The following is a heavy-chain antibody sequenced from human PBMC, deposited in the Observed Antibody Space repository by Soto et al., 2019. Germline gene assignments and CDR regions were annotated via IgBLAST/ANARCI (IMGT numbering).Heavy chain of an antibody. CDR2: IDPNDSYN. CDR1: GYSFTSYL. D-gene: IGHD4-4*01. CDR3: ARLSVTETLDY. V-gene: IGHV5-10-1*01. Sequence: PGGSLKISRKGSGYSFTSYLISWGRQMPGEGLEGKGRIDPNDSYNNNNPSFQSQVTISADKSLSTTKQQWSSLKASDTAMYYCARLSVTETLDYWGQGTLVTVSS. J-gene: IGHJ4*02.